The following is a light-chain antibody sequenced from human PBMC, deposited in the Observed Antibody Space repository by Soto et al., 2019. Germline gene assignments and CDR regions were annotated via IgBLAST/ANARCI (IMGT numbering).Light chain of an antibody. J-gene: IGKJ1*01. CDR3: QQYGRT. V-gene: IGKV3-20*01. CDR2: GAS. Sequence: EIVFTQSPGTLSFSLFERATLSCRASQSVSSSYLAWYQQKPGQAPRLLIYGASSRATGIPDRFSGSGSGTDFTLTISRLEPEDFAVYYCQQYGRTFGQGTKVDI. CDR1: QSVSSSY.